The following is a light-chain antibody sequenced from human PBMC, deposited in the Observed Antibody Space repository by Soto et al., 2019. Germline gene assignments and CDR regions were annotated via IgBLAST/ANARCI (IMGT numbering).Light chain of an antibody. J-gene: IGLJ2*01. CDR3: QSYDSDNHWVG. V-gene: IGLV6-57*04. Sequence: NFILSQPHSMSGSPGRTVTSSCSRSSGSIASNYVQWYQQRPGSAPTTVIYEDNQRPSGVPDRFSGSFDSSSNSASLTISGLTTADEADYYCQSYDSDNHWVGFGGGTKVTVL. CDR2: EDN. CDR1: SGSIASNY.